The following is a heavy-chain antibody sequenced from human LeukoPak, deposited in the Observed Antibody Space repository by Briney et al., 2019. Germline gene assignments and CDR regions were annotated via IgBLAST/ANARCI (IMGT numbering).Heavy chain of an antibody. D-gene: IGHD1/OR15-1a*01. V-gene: IGHV4-38-2*02. CDR3: ARDPVEQPYWFFDL. Sequence: SETLSLTCTVSGYSITSAYYWGWIRQPPGKGLEWIGSFFLKGSTYYNPSLKSRVTISVDTSKNQFSLKLSSVTAADTAVYYCARDPVEQPYWFFDLWGRGTLVTVSS. CDR2: FFLKGST. CDR1: GYSITSAYY. J-gene: IGHJ2*01.